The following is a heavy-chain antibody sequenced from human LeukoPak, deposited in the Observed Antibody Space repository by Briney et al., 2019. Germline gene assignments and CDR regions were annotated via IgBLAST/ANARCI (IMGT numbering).Heavy chain of an antibody. J-gene: IGHJ4*02. D-gene: IGHD3-22*01. V-gene: IGHV4-59*01. CDR2: VSNIETT. CDR1: GGSISSYY. CDR3: ARPPHYYDTSGYSV. Sequence: SETLSLTCTVSGGSISSYYWSWLRQPPGKRLEWIGYVSNIETTNYNPSLKSRVTISVDTSKNQFSLRLNSLTAADTAVYYCARPPHYYDTSGYSVWGQGTLVTVSS.